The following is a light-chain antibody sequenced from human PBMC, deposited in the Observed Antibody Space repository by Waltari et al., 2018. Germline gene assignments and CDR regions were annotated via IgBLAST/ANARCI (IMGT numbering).Light chain of an antibody. Sequence: QSALTQPPSASGSPGQSLTISCPGTSSDVGGYNYVPWYQQLPGKAPKLMISEVTKRPSGVPDRFSGSKSGNTASLTVSGLQTEDEADYYCSSYAGSINPYVFGSGTRVTVL. CDR2: EVT. V-gene: IGLV2-8*01. J-gene: IGLJ1*01. CDR1: SSDVGGYNY. CDR3: SSYAGSINPYV.